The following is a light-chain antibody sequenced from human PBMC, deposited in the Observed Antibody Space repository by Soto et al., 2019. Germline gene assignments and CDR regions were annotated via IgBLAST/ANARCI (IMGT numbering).Light chain of an antibody. CDR3: QQNANSPPT. CDR1: QSVSSNY. CDR2: GAS. Sequence: EIVLTQSPGTLSLSPGERATLSCRASQSVSSNYLAWYQQKPGQAPRLLIYGASTRATGIPDRFSGSGSGTDSTLTITRLEPEDLAVYYCQQNANSPPTFGQGTKVEIK. V-gene: IGKV3-20*01. J-gene: IGKJ1*01.